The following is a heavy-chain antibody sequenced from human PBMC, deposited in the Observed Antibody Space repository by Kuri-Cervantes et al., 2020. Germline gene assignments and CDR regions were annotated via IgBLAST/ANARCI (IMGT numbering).Heavy chain of an antibody. D-gene: IGHD3-10*01. Sequence: ASVKVSCKASGYTFTGYYMHWVRQAPGQGLEWMGWINPNSGGANYAQKFQDRVTMTLDTSISTAYMEMSRLISDDTAVYYCARVRSSRGSGSYLFWGQGTLVTVSS. J-gene: IGHJ4*02. V-gene: IGHV1-2*02. CDR3: ARVRSSRGSGSYLF. CDR1: GYTFTGYY. CDR2: INPNSGGA.